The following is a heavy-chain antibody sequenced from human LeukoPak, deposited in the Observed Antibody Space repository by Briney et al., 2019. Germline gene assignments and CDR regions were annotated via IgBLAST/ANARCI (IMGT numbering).Heavy chain of an antibody. J-gene: IGHJ3*02. CDR3: AKIQGWFNAAFHI. V-gene: IGHV3-23*01. D-gene: IGHD6-19*01. Sequence: QPGGSLRLSCAASGFSFSSYGMSWVRQAPGKGLEWVSGISDSGDSTYYADSVKGRFTISRDISKNTLFLQMNSLRAEDTAVYYCAKIQGWFNAAFHIGGQGTMVIVSS. CDR1: GFSFSSYG. CDR2: ISDSGDST.